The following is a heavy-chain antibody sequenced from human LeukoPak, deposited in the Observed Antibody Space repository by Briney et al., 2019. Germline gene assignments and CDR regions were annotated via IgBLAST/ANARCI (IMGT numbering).Heavy chain of an antibody. CDR2: INHSGST. CDR3: ARGPGGRYCSSTCCYTGGHWFDP. J-gene: IGHJ5*02. Sequence: SETLSLTCAVYGGSFSGYYWSWIRQPPGKGLEWIGEINHSGSTNYNPSLKSRVTISVDTSKNQFSLKLSSVTAADTAVYYCARGPGGRYCSSTCCYTGGHWFDPWGQGTLVTVSS. V-gene: IGHV4-34*01. CDR1: GGSFSGYY. D-gene: IGHD2-2*02.